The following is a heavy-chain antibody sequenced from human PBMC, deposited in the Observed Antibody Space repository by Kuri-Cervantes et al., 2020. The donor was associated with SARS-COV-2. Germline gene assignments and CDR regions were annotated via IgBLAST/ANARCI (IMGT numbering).Heavy chain of an antibody. V-gene: IGHV3-20*04. D-gene: IGHD3-3*01. CDR1: GFTFDDYG. J-gene: IGHJ4*02. CDR2: INWNGGST. CDR3: ARAYDFWSGYYPH. Sequence: LSLTCAASGFTFDDYGMSWVRQAPGKGLEWVSGINWNGGSTGYADSVKGRFTISRDNSKNTLYLQMNSLRAEDTAVYYCARAYDFWSGYYPHWGQGTLVTVSS.